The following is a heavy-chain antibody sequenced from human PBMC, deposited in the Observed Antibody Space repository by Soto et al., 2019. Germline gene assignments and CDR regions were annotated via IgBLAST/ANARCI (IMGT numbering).Heavy chain of an antibody. D-gene: IGHD3-22*01. CDR3: ARDSSHYYDSSGYYYYFDY. V-gene: IGHV3-30-3*01. J-gene: IGHJ4*02. CDR2: ISYDGSNK. CDR1: GFTFSSYA. Sequence: GGSLRLSCAASGFTFSSYAMHWVRQAPGKGLEWVAVISYDGSNKYYADSVKGRFTISRDNSKNTLYLQMNSLRAEDTAVYYCARDSSHYYDSSGYYYYFDYWGQGTLVTVSS.